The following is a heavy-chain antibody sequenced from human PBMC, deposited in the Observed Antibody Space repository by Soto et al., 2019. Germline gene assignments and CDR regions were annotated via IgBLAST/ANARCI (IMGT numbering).Heavy chain of an antibody. Sequence: EMQLLESGGGLVQPGGSLKLSCAASGFTFSNYAMSWVRQAPGKGLEWVSTISGRGGNTYYADSVKGRFTISRDNSRNTLYLQMDSLRVEDSAVDSCAKAGCSGGNGYLYYFDYWGQGALVTVSS. CDR3: AKAGCSGGNGYLYYFDY. CDR1: GFTFSNYA. CDR2: ISGRGGNT. D-gene: IGHD2-15*01. V-gene: IGHV3-23*01. J-gene: IGHJ4*02.